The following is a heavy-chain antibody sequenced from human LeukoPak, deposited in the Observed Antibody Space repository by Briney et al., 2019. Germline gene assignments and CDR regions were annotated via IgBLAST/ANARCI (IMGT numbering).Heavy chain of an antibody. Sequence: PGGSLRLSCAASGFTFSSYSMNWVRQAPGKGLEWVSYISSSSSTIYYADSVKGRFTISRDNAKNSLYLQMNSLRAEDTAVYYCASEAYGAKGPAFDIWGQGTMVTVSS. D-gene: IGHD4-17*01. CDR2: ISSSSSTI. V-gene: IGHV3-48*01. CDR1: GFTFSSYS. J-gene: IGHJ3*02. CDR3: ASEAYGAKGPAFDI.